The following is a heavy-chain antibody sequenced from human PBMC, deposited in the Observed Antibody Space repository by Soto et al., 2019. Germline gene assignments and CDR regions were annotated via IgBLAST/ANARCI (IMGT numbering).Heavy chain of an antibody. D-gene: IGHD3-22*01. J-gene: IGHJ6*02. V-gene: IGHV3-9*01. CDR2: ITWNGGPI. CDR1: GLTLADYG. CDR3: VKDSPDDSRGYSDYALDV. Sequence: QLVESGGGLVQPGRSLRLSCVGSGLTLADYGMHWVRQGPEKGLEWVAGITWNGGPIGYADAVKARFTISRDNSKNSLYLQMRGLRPGDTALYYCVKDSPDDSRGYSDYALDVWGQGTMVTVSS.